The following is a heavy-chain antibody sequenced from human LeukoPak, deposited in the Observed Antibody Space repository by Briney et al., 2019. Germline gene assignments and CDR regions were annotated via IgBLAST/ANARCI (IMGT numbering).Heavy chain of an antibody. Sequence: ASVKVSCKASGYTFTSYYMHWVRQAPGQGLEWMGIINPSGGSTSYAQKFQGRVTMTRDTSTSTVYMELSSLRSEDTAVYYCARDFEVEGINDAFDIWGQGTMVTVSS. CDR3: ARDFEVEGINDAFDI. V-gene: IGHV1-46*01. D-gene: IGHD6-13*01. CDR1: GYTFTSYY. J-gene: IGHJ3*02. CDR2: INPSGGST.